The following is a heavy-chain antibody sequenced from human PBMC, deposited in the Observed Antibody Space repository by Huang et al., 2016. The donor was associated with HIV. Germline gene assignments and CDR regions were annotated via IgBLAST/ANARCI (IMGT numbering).Heavy chain of an antibody. D-gene: IGHD2-15*01. J-gene: IGHJ6*02. Sequence: EVQLVQSGAEVKKSGESLKISCTGTGYSFTGYWIGWVRQMPGKGLGCMGVSYDGDSDTRYSPSFQGQVTISADKSITTAYLQWSSLKASDTAMYYCARQDMEYGMDVWGQGTTVTVSS. CDR3: ARQDMEYGMDV. V-gene: IGHV5-51*01. CDR1: GYSFTGYW. CDR2: SYDGDSDT.